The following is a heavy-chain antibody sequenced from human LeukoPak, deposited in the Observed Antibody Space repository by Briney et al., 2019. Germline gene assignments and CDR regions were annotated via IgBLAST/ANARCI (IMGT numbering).Heavy chain of an antibody. Sequence: ASVKVSCKASGYTFTSYYMHWVRQAPGHGLEWMGRIIPILNITKYAQKFQGRVTITADTSTSTAYMELSSLRSEDTAIYYCAPASGSNGDYTWGQGTLVTVSS. D-gene: IGHD5-12*01. CDR2: IIPILNIT. CDR1: GYTFTSYY. J-gene: IGHJ4*02. V-gene: IGHV1-69*02. CDR3: APASGSNGDYT.